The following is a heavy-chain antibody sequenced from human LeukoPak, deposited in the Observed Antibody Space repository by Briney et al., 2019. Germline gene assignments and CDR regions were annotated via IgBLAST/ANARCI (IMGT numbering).Heavy chain of an antibody. J-gene: IGHJ4*02. Sequence: PGGSLRLSCAASGFTFSSYSMNWVRQAPGQGLEGVSYISSSSSTIYYADSVKGRFTISRDNAKNSLYLQMNSLRAEDTAVYYCARGPLVWFGELPGDYWGQGTLVTVSS. V-gene: IGHV3-48*01. CDR1: GFTFSSYS. CDR2: ISSSSSTI. D-gene: IGHD3-10*01. CDR3: ARGPLVWFGELPGDY.